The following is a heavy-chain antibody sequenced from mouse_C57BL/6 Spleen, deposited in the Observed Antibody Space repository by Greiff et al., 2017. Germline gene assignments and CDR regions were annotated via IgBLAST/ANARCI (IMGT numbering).Heavy chain of an antibody. Sequence: QVQLQQSGPELVKPGASVKISCKASGYAFSSSWMNWVKQRPGKGLEWIGRIYPGDGDTNYNGKFKGKATLTADKSSSTAYMQLSSLTSEDSAVYFCAGNYVDYFDYWGQGTTLTVSS. CDR3: AGNYVDYFDY. V-gene: IGHV1-82*01. D-gene: IGHD2-1*01. CDR1: GYAFSSSW. CDR2: IYPGDGDT. J-gene: IGHJ2*01.